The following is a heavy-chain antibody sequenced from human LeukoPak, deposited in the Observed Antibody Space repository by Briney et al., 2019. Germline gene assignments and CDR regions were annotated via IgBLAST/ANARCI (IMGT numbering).Heavy chain of an antibody. CDR3: ARKGVVTASNWYFDL. J-gene: IGHJ2*01. Sequence: LRLSCAASGFTFSSYAMSWIRQPPGKGLEWIGYIHYSGSTYYNPSLKSRVTISVDTSKNQFSLRLSSVTAADTAVYYCARKGVVTASNWYFDLWGRGTLVTVSS. CDR1: GFTFSSYA. D-gene: IGHD2-21*02. V-gene: IGHV4-30-4*08. CDR2: IHYSGST.